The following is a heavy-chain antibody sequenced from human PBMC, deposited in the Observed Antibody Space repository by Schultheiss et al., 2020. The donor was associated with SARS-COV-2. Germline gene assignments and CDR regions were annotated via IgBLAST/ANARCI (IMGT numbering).Heavy chain of an antibody. CDR1: GFTVSSNY. D-gene: IGHD3-22*01. V-gene: IGHV3-30-3*01. J-gene: IGHJ4*02. Sequence: GESLKISCAASGFTVSSNYMSWVRQAPGKGLEWVAVISYDGSNKYYADSVKGRFTISRDNAKNSVHLQMNSLRDEDTALYYCARDYYYDSIGSYYFDYWGQGTLVTVSS. CDR2: ISYDGSNK. CDR3: ARDYYYDSIGSYYFDY.